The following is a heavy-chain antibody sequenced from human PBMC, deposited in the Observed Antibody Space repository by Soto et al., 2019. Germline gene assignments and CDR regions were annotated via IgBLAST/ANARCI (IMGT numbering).Heavy chain of an antibody. CDR2: IYRGGST. CDR3: ASVPEVWHDTSGYPWGAFDL. V-gene: IGHV3-66*01. CDR1: EFYVGGNY. J-gene: IGHJ3*01. D-gene: IGHD3-22*01. Sequence: PGGSLRLSCAASEFYVGGNYMSWVRQAPGKGLEWVSNIYRGGSTYYADSVKGRFIISRDNSKNTVFLQMNSLRAEDTAVYFCASVPEVWHDTSGYPWGAFDLWGQGTMVT.